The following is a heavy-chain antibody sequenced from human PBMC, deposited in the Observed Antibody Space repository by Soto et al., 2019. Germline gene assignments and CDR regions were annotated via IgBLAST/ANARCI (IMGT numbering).Heavy chain of an antibody. CDR2: IWYDGSNK. CDR3: ARSAVAGMVGYFDY. CDR1: GFTFSSYG. Sequence: GGSLRLSCAASGFTFSSYGMHWVRQAPGKGLEWVAVIWYDGSNKYYADSVKGRFTISRDNSKNTLYLQMNSLRAEDTAVYYCARSAVAGMVGYFDYWGQGTLVTVSS. V-gene: IGHV3-33*01. D-gene: IGHD6-19*01. J-gene: IGHJ4*02.